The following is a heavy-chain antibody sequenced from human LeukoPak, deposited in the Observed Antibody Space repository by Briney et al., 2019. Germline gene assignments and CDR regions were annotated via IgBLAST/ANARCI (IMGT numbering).Heavy chain of an antibody. CDR3: AKDITYDSSGPNDY. CDR1: GFTFSSYW. V-gene: IGHV3-7*03. D-gene: IGHD3-22*01. Sequence: GGSLRLSCAASGFTFSSYWMSWVRQAPGKGLEWVANIEQDGSEKYYVDSVKGRFTISRDNAKNSLYLQMNSLRAEDTALYYCAKDITYDSSGPNDYWGQGTLVTVSS. CDR2: IEQDGSEK. J-gene: IGHJ4*02.